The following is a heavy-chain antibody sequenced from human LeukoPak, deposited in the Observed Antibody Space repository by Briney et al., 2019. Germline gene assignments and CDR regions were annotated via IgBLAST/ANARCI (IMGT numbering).Heavy chain of an antibody. CDR3: ARSRAGPGDY. CDR1: GFSFSSYW. J-gene: IGHJ4*02. CDR2: INWNGGST. D-gene: IGHD6-13*01. V-gene: IGHV3-20*04. Sequence: PGGSLRLSCAASGFSFSSYWMHWVRQAPGKGLEWVSGINWNGGSTGYADSVKGRFTISRDNAKNSLYLQMNSLRAEDTALYYCARSRAGPGDYWGQGTLVTVSS.